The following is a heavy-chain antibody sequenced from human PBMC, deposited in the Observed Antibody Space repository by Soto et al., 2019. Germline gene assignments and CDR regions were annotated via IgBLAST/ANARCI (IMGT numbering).Heavy chain of an antibody. Sequence: GESLKISCKGSGYSFTSYWIGWVRQMPGKGLEWMGIIYPGDSDTRYSPSFQGQVTISADKSISTAYLQWSSLKASDTAMYYCARSYDILTGYENWFDPWGQGTLVTVPQ. CDR3: ARSYDILTGYENWFDP. V-gene: IGHV5-51*01. CDR2: IYPGDSDT. D-gene: IGHD3-9*01. CDR1: GYSFTSYW. J-gene: IGHJ5*02.